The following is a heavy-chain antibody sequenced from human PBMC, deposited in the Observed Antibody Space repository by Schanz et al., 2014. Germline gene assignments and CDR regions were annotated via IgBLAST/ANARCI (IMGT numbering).Heavy chain of an antibody. J-gene: IGHJ5*02. Sequence: QVHLVQSGAEVKKPGSSVKVSCKASGGTFSSDTFSWVRQAPGQGLEWMGRIVPIAGITNYAQRFQGRVTITADKSSDTASMELSSLRSEDTAVYYCAREVGLYDRGWFDPWGQGTLVTVSS. CDR1: GGTFSSDT. V-gene: IGHV1-69*08. CDR2: IVPIAGIT. CDR3: AREVGLYDRGWFDP. D-gene: IGHD3-22*01.